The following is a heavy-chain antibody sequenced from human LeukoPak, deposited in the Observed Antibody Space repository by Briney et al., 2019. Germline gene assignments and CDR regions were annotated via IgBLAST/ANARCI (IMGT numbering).Heavy chain of an antibody. CDR3: AKDRHGVSS. CDR2: ISSTGGST. V-gene: IGHV3-23*01. Sequence: PGGSLRLSCAASGFTFSTYAMSWVRQAPGKGLEWVSVISSTGGSTFYADSVKGRFAISRDNSKNTNTLRAEDTAIYYCAKDRHGVSSGGQGTLVTVSS. CDR1: GFTFSTYA. D-gene: IGHD3-3*01. J-gene: IGHJ4*02.